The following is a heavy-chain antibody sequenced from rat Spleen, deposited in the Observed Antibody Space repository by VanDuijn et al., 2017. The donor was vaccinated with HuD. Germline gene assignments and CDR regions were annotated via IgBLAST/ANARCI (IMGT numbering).Heavy chain of an antibody. CDR1: GFTFSNYG. D-gene: IGHD1-9*01. V-gene: IGHV5-29*01. J-gene: IGHJ2*01. CDR3: ARRHYGYTDYFDY. Sequence: EVQLVESGGGLVQPGRSLKLSCAASGFTFSNYGLAWVRQAPTKGLEWVATISSDGGRNFYRDSVKGRFTISRDNAKSTLSLQMDSLRSEDTATYYCARRHYGYTDYFDYWGQGVMVTVSS. CDR2: ISSDGGRN.